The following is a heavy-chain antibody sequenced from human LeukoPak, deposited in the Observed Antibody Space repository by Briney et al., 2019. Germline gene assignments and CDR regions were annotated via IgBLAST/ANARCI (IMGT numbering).Heavy chain of an antibody. CDR2: ISGSGGST. CDR3: AKDFSRAPGMGI. J-gene: IGHJ3*02. V-gene: IGHV3-23*01. Sequence: SGGSLRLPCAASGFTFSSYAMSWVRQAPGKGLEWVSAISGSGGSTYYADSVKGRFTVSRDNSKNTLYLQMNSLRAEDTAVYYCAKDFSRAPGMGIWGQGTMVTVSS. D-gene: IGHD1-14*01. CDR1: GFTFSSYA.